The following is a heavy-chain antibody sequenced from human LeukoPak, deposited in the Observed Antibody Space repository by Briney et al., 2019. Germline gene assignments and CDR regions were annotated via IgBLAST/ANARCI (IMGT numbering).Heavy chain of an antibody. J-gene: IGHJ6*03. CDR2: MNPNSGNT. V-gene: IGHV1-8*01. CDR1: GYTFTSYD. CDR3: ASGIAVAYYYYYMDV. Sequence: ASVKVSCKASGYTFTSYDINWVRQATGQGLEWMGWMNPNSGNTGYAQKFQGRVTMTKNTSISTAYMELSSLRSEGTAVYYCASGIAVAYYYYYMDVWGKGTTVTVSS. D-gene: IGHD6-19*01.